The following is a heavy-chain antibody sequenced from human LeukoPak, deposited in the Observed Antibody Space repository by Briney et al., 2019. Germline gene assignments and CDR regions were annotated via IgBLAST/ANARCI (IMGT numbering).Heavy chain of an antibody. V-gene: IGHV4-30-2*01. CDR3: ARSDSYGYYLDY. Sequence: SETLSLTCAVSGGSLSSGGYSWSWIRQPPGKGLEWIGYIYHSGSTYYNPSLKSRVTISVDRSKNQFSLKLSSVTAADTAVYYCARSDSYGYYLDYWGQGTLVTVSS. D-gene: IGHD5-18*01. CDR1: GGSLSSGGYS. J-gene: IGHJ4*02. CDR2: IYHSGST.